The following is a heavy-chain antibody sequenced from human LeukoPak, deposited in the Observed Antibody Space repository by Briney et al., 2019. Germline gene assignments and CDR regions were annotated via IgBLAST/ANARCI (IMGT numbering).Heavy chain of an antibody. Sequence: PGGSLRLSCAASGFTFSDAWMIWVHQAPGKGLEWVGRIKSRADGGTPDYAAPVTVRFTISRDDSNGTLFLQMNSLTTEDTAVYYCATQGLLDAFDIWGQGTMVIVSS. CDR3: ATQGLLDAFDI. V-gene: IGHV3-15*01. J-gene: IGHJ3*02. CDR2: IKSRADGGTP. CDR1: GFTFSDAW. D-gene: IGHD3-22*01.